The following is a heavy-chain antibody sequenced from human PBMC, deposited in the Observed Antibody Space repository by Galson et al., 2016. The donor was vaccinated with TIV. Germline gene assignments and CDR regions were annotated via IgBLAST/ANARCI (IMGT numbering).Heavy chain of an antibody. D-gene: IGHD2-2*01. V-gene: IGHV2-5*02. J-gene: IGHJ3*02. CDR1: GFSLYTRGVG. CDR2: FYWDGEE. CDR3: AHRRSVASAVLDAFDI. Sequence: PALVKPPQTLTLTCTFSGFSLYTRGVGVGWIRQPPGKALEWLALFYWDGEERYSPSLRGRVTISTDTSGNEVVLKMTNMDPVDTGTYYCAHRRSVASAVLDAFDIWGQGTLVSVSS.